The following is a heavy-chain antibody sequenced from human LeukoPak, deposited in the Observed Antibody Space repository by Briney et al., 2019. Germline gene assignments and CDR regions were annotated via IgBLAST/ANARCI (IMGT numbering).Heavy chain of an antibody. CDR1: GFTFNTYS. CDR2: IDSSGGYM. V-gene: IGHV3-21*06. Sequence: GGSLRLSCEASGFTFNTYSMNWARQAPGKGLEWVSSIDSSGGYMFYADSVKGRFIISRDNAKDSLYLQMNSLRAEDTAVYYCARVARYYGSGSYLFDYWGQGTLVTVSS. CDR3: ARVARYYGSGSYLFDY. J-gene: IGHJ4*02. D-gene: IGHD3-10*01.